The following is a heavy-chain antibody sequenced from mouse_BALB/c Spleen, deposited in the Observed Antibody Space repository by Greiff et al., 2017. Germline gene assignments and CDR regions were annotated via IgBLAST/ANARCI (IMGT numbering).Heavy chain of an antibody. CDR2: IWSGGST. D-gene: IGHD2-10*01. Sequence: QVQLKESGPGLVQPSQSLSITCTVSGFSLTSYGVHWVRQSPGKGLEWLGVIWSGGSTDYNAAFISRLSISKDNSKNQVFFKMNSLQANDTAIYYCAREASYYGNYADAMDYWGQGTSVTVSS. V-gene: IGHV2-2*02. CDR3: AREASYYGNYADAMDY. J-gene: IGHJ4*01. CDR1: GFSLTSYG.